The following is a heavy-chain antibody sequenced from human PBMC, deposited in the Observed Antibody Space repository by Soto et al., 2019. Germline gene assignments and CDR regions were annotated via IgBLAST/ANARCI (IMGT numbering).Heavy chain of an antibody. Sequence: SETLSLTCTVSGGSISSYYWSWIRQPPGKGLEWIGYIYYSGSTNYNPSLKSRVTISVDTSKNQFSLKLSSVTAADTAVYYCASFIAAPGHYYFDYWGQGTLVTVSS. D-gene: IGHD6-13*01. V-gene: IGHV4-59*01. CDR2: IYYSGST. CDR1: GGSISSYY. J-gene: IGHJ4*02. CDR3: ASFIAAPGHYYFDY.